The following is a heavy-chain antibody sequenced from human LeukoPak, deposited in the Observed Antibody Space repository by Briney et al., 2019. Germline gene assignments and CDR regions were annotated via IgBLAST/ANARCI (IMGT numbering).Heavy chain of an antibody. D-gene: IGHD7-27*01. V-gene: IGHV1-8*01. CDR1: GYTFTSYD. Sequence: ASEKVSCKDSGYTFTSYDFNWVRQATGQRPEWMGWMSPNSGDTGYAQKFQDRVTMTRNTSISTAYMELSSLRSDHTAVYYCARGPPNWGYDYWGPGTLVTVSS. J-gene: IGHJ4*02. CDR3: ARGPPNWGYDY. CDR2: MSPNSGDT.